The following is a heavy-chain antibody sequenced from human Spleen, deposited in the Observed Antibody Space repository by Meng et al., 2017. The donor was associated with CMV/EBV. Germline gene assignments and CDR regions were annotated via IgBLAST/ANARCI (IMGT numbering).Heavy chain of an antibody. CDR2: ISGYNGNT. Sequence: ASVKVSCKASGYTFTSYSISWMRQAPGQRLEWMGWISGYNGNTNYAQKLQGRVIMTTDTSTTTAYMEVRSLTSDDTAVYYCARDGLYGSPLDYWGQGTLVTVSS. CDR3: ARDGLYGSPLDY. D-gene: IGHD1-26*01. J-gene: IGHJ4*02. CDR1: GYTFTSYS. V-gene: IGHV1-18*01.